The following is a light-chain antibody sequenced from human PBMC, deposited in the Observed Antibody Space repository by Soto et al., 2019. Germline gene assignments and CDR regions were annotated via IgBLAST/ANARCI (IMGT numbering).Light chain of an antibody. CDR1: SSDVGGYKY. CDR3: SSYTSSNTLYV. CDR2: DVS. V-gene: IGLV2-14*01. J-gene: IGLJ1*01. Sequence: QSALTQPASVSGSPGQSITISCTGTSSDVGGYKYVSWYQQHPGKAPKVMIYDVSNRPSGVSYRFSGSKSGNTASLTISGLQAEDEADYYCSSYTSSNTLYVFGTGTKVTVL.